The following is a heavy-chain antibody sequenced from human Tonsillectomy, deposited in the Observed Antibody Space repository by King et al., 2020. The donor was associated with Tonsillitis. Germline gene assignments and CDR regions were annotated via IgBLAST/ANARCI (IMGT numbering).Heavy chain of an antibody. D-gene: IGHD5-24*01. CDR3: AREKGMAKLRGFDY. V-gene: IGHV4-34*01. Sequence: VQLQQWGAGLLKPSETLSLTCSVDGGSFSGYYWSWIRQSPGKGLEWFGEINHSGSTNYNPSLKSRVTISVDTSKNQFSLKLSSVTAADTAVYYCAREKGMAKLRGFDYWGQGTLVTVSS. J-gene: IGHJ4*02. CDR2: INHSGST. CDR1: GGSFSGYY.